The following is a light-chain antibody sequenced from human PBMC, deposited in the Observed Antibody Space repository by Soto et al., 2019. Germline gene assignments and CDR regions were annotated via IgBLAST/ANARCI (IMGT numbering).Light chain of an antibody. CDR2: DAS. J-gene: IGKJ5*01. CDR1: QSVSSSY. Sequence: EIVLTQSPATLSLSPGERATLSCLASQSVSSSYLAWYQQKPGQAPRLLIYDASNRATGIPARFSGSGSGTDFTLTISSLEPEDFAVYYCQQRSNWPPITFGQGTRLEI. V-gene: IGKV3-11*01. CDR3: QQRSNWPPIT.